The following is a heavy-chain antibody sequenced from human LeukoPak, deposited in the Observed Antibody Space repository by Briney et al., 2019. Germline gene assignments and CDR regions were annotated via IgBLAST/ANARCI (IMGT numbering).Heavy chain of an antibody. CDR1: GFSLTTSGMR. V-gene: IGHV2-70*04. CDR3: AQIRDYGNFAFDY. D-gene: IGHD4-11*01. J-gene: IGHJ4*02. Sequence: SGPALVKPTQTLTLTCTFSGFSLTTSGMRVSWICQPPGKALEWLARIDWDDDKYYNTSLKTRLTISKDTSKNQVVLRMTNMDPVDTATYYCAQIRDYGNFAFDYWGQGTLVTVSS. CDR2: IDWDDDK.